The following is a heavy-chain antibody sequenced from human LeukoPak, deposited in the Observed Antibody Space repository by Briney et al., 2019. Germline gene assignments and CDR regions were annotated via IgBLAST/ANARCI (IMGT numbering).Heavy chain of an antibody. Sequence: GGSLRLSCAASGFSFSNYGMHWVRQAPGKGLEWVANIKQDGSEEYYVDSVKGRFTISRDNAKNSLYLQMNSLRAEDTAVYYCARDASSGYSNDYWGQGTLVTVSS. V-gene: IGHV3-7*01. CDR1: GFSFSNYG. CDR2: IKQDGSEE. D-gene: IGHD3-22*01. CDR3: ARDASSGYSNDY. J-gene: IGHJ4*02.